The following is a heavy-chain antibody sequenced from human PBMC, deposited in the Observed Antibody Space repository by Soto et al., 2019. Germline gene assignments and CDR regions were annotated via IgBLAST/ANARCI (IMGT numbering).Heavy chain of an antibody. CDR2: ISGGGGST. D-gene: IGHD2-15*01. J-gene: IGHJ5*02. V-gene: IGHV3-23*01. CDR3: AKAVDCSGGSCYSRWFDP. CDR1: GFIFSSYA. Sequence: PGGSLRLSCAASGFIFSSYAMSWFRQAPGKGLEWVSAISGGGGSTYYADSVKGRFTISRDNSKNTLYLQMNSLRAGDTAVYYCAKAVDCSGGSCYSRWFDPWGQGTLVTVSS.